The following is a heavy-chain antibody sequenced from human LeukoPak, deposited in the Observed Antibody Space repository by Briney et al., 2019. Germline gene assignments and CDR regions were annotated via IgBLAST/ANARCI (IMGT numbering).Heavy chain of an antibody. CDR1: GFAFSSYA. Sequence: GGSLRPSCTASGFAFSSYAMSWVRQAPGVGLEWVSAIDGGGGRTWHADSVKGRFTISRDNSKNTLFLQINSLRAEDSAVYYCATDRERDPSVYYLVGGQGTLITVSS. CDR3: ATDRERDPSVYYLV. J-gene: IGHJ4*02. CDR2: IDGGGGRT. D-gene: IGHD3-22*01. V-gene: IGHV3-23*01.